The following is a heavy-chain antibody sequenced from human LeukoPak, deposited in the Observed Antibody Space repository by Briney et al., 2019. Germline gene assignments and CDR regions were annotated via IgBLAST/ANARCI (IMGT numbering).Heavy chain of an antibody. CDR3: AKINREGATTGSGGPGNFDY. V-gene: IGHV3-23*01. Sequence: GRSLRLSCAASGFTFNNYAMSWVRQAPGRGLEWVSAISGPGYSTHYADSVKGRFTISSDNSKSTVFLQMNSLRAEDTAKYYCAKINREGATTGSGGPGNFDYWGQGTLVTVSS. D-gene: IGHD1-26*01. CDR1: GFTFNNYA. CDR2: ISGPGYST. J-gene: IGHJ4*02.